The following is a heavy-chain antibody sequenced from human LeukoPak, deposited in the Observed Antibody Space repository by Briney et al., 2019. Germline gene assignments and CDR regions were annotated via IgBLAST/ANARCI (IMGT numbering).Heavy chain of an antibody. D-gene: IGHD6-19*01. CDR2: ISYDGSNK. V-gene: IGHV3-30-3*01. Sequence: GGSLRLSCAASGFTFSNYWMSWVRQAPGKGLEWVAVISYDGSNKYHADSVKGRFTISRDNSKNTLYLQMNSLRAEDTAVYYCARDQGGWSDYWGQGTLVTVSS. CDR3: ARDQGGWSDY. J-gene: IGHJ4*02. CDR1: GFTFSNYW.